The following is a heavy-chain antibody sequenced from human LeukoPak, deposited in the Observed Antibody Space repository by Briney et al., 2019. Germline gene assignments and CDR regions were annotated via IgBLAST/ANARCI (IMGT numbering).Heavy chain of an antibody. J-gene: IGHJ6*02. D-gene: IGHD3-10*01. CDR2: INSDGRST. Sequence: GGSLRLSCAASGFTLSRYWMHWVRQAPGKGLVWVSRINSDGRSTSKADSVKGGSTISSDNAKSTLYLQMSSLRAEDTAVYYCVGEYYGSGSYYDKYGMDVWGQGTTVTVSS. CDR1: GFTLSRYW. CDR3: VGEYYGSGSYYDKYGMDV. V-gene: IGHV3-74*01.